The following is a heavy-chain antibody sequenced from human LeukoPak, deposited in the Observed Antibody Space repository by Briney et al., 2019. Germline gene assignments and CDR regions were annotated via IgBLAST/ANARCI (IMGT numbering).Heavy chain of an antibody. Sequence: ASAKVSCKASGYTFTGYYMHWVRQAPGQGLEWMGWINPNSGGTNYAQKFQGRVTMTRDTSISTAYMELSRLRSDDTAVYYCARDHVTIFGVEYGMDVWGQGTTVTVSS. V-gene: IGHV1-2*02. J-gene: IGHJ6*02. D-gene: IGHD3-3*01. CDR1: GYTFTGYY. CDR3: ARDHVTIFGVEYGMDV. CDR2: INPNSGGT.